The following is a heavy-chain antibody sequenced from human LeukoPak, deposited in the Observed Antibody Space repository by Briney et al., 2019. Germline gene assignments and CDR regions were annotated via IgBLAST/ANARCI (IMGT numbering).Heavy chain of an antibody. V-gene: IGHV4-34*01. J-gene: IGHJ4*02. CDR1: GGSFSGYY. CDR2: INHSGST. D-gene: IGHD1-26*01. CDR3: ARGRLVGATTFPNVLGFDY. Sequence: PSESLSLTCAVYGGSFSGYYWSWIRQPPGKGLEWIGEINHSGSTNYNPSLKSRVTISVDTSKNQFSLKLSSVTAADTAVYYCARGRLVGATTFPNVLGFDYWGQGTLVTVSS.